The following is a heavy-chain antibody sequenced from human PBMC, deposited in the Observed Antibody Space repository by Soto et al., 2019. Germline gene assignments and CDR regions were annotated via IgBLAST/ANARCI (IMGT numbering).Heavy chain of an antibody. V-gene: IGHV3-30*18. CDR2: ISYDGSNK. J-gene: IGHJ4*02. CDR3: AKDFGSGWWFDY. Sequence: GGSLRLSCAASGFTFSSYGMHWVRQAPGKGLEWVAVISYDGSNKYYADSVKGRFTISRDNSKNTLYLQMNSLRAEDTAVYYCAKDFGSGWWFDYWGQGTLVTVSS. D-gene: IGHD6-19*01. CDR1: GFTFSSYG.